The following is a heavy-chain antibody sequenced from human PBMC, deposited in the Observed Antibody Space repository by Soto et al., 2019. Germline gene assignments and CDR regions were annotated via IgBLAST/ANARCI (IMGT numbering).Heavy chain of an antibody. V-gene: IGHV1-69*13. J-gene: IGHJ6*02. CDR1: GGTFSSYA. CDR3: ARDYYYDSSGNYYGMDV. Sequence: ASVKVSCKASGGTFSSYAISWVRQAPGQGLEWMGGIIPIFGTANYAQKFQGRVTITADESTSTAYMELSSLGSEDTAVYYCARDYYYDSSGNYYGMDVWGQGTPVTVYS. CDR2: IIPIFGTA. D-gene: IGHD3-22*01.